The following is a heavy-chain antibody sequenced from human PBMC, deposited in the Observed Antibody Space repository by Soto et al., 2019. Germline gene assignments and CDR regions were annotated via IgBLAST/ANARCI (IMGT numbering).Heavy chain of an antibody. D-gene: IGHD6-6*01. CDR3: ARGVATSSRSSLVY. CDR2: ILHSGST. CDR1: GASISDYY. V-gene: IGHV4-59*01. Sequence: QVQLQESGPGLVKPSETLSLTCSVSGASISDYYWTWIRQPPGKGLEWIGYILHSGSTNYNPSLKTRVTMSLDTSKNQFSLRLSSVSAADTAVYYCARGVATSSRSSLVYWGQGTVVTVSS. J-gene: IGHJ4*02.